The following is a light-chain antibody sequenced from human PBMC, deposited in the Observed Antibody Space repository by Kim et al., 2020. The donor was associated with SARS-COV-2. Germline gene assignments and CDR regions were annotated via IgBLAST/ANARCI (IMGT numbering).Light chain of an antibody. V-gene: IGLV3-9*01. CDR1: NIGSKN. J-gene: IGLJ3*02. CDR2: RDS. Sequence: VALGQTARITGGGNNIGSKNVHWYQQKPGQAPVLVIYRDSNRPSGIPERFSGSNSGNTATLTNSRAQAGDEADYYCQVWDSSTWVFGGGTQLTVL. CDR3: QVWDSSTWV.